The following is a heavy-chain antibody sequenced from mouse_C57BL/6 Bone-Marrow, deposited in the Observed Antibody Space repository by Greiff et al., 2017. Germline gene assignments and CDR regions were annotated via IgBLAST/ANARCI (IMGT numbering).Heavy chain of an antibody. CDR3: ARSKNWGSGFAY. CDR2: ITPGSGGT. V-gene: IGHV1-54*01. J-gene: IGHJ3*01. CDR1: GYAFTNYL. D-gene: IGHD4-1*01. Sequence: QVQLKQSGAELVRPGTSVKVSCKASGYAFTNYLIEWVKQRPGQGLEWIGVITPGSGGTNYNEKFKGKATLTAATSSRTAYMQLSSLTAEDSAVYVCARSKNWGSGFAYWCQGTLVTVSA.